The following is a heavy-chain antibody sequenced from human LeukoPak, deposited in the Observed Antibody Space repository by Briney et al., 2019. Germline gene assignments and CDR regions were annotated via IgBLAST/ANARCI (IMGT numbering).Heavy chain of an antibody. CDR3: ARQKWEQQGRDYYFNGLDV. J-gene: IGHJ6*02. V-gene: IGHV4-4*02. CDR1: IGSLNRSKW. D-gene: IGHD1/OR15-1a*01. CDR2: IYLYGTT. Sequence: SETLSLNWSVSIGSLNRSKWWSWVRQSPGEGLGWVGEIYLYGTTNYNPSFTSRVTMSVDRSRNQFSLKLTSVTAADTAVYYCARQKWEQQGRDYYFNGLDVWGPGTTVIVSS.